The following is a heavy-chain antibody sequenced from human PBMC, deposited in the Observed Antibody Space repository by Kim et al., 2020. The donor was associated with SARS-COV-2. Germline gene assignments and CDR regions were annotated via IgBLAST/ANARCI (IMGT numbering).Heavy chain of an antibody. Sequence: GGSLRLSCAGSGFTFSNHAMSWFRQAPGKGLDWVSTIDGSGSGTYYPDSVKGRFTISRDNSKNTLYLQMNYLRAEDTAVYYCTNHEHPPAVTPDSWGQATLVTVSS. CDR2: IDGSGSGT. CDR3: TNHEHPPAVTPDS. CDR1: GFTFSNHA. J-gene: IGHJ4*02. V-gene: IGHV3-23*01. D-gene: IGHD4-17*01.